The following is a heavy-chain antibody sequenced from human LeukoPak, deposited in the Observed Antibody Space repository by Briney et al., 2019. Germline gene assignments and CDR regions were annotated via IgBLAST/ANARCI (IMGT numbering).Heavy chain of an antibody. Sequence: GASVKVSCKASGGTFSSYAISWVRQAPGQGLEWMGRIIPILAIANYAQKFQGRVTITADKSTSTAYIDLSSLRSEDTAVYYCARAAADIVATYDYYYYGMDVWGQGTTVTVSS. CDR2: IIPILAIA. D-gene: IGHD5-12*01. CDR3: ARAAADIVATYDYYYYGMDV. V-gene: IGHV1-69*04. J-gene: IGHJ6*02. CDR1: GGTFSSYA.